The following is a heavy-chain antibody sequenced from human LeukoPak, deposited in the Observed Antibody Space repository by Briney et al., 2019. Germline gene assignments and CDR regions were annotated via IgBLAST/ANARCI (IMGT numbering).Heavy chain of an antibody. J-gene: IGHJ5*02. CDR1: GGSISSTNYY. CDR3: AKGSIVLIGSGFWFDP. Sequence: ETLSLTCTVSGGSISSTNYYWGWIRQPPGKGLEWVSAISGSGGSTYYADSVKGRFTISRDNSKNTLYLQMNSLRAEDTAVYYCAKGSIVLIGSGFWFDPWGQGTLVTVSS. D-gene: IGHD2-8*01. V-gene: IGHV3-23*01. CDR2: ISGSGGST.